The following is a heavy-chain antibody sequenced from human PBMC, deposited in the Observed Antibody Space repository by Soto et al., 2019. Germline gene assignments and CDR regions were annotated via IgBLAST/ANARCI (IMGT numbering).Heavy chain of an antibody. CDR1: GFTFSYS. CDR2: ISDDGKKT. Sequence: QVQLVEAGGGVVQPGRSLRLSCAASGFTFSYSMHWVRQAPGKGLEWVAIISDDGKKTIYADSVKGRVTISRDNSXDTLSRQMNNLRPDDTAVYYCARGSYNWNDFPFDHWGQGTLVTVSS. D-gene: IGHD1-1*01. CDR3: ARGSYNWNDFPFDH. J-gene: IGHJ4*02. V-gene: IGHV3-30*04.